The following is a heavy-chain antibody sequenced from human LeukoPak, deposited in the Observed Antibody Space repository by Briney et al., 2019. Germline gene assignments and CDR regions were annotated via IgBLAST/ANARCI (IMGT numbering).Heavy chain of an antibody. CDR2: VYYTGTT. D-gene: IGHD5-24*01. CDR1: GGSVSSDNYY. CDR3: ARVEMATIWGFHFDY. J-gene: IGHJ4*02. Sequence: PSETLSLTCTVSGGSVSSDNYYWTWIRQPPGRELEWIGYVYYTGTTKYNPSLESRVTMSVDTSKNQFSLKLSSVTAADTAVYYCARVEMATIWGFHFDYWGQGTLVTVSS. V-gene: IGHV4-61*01.